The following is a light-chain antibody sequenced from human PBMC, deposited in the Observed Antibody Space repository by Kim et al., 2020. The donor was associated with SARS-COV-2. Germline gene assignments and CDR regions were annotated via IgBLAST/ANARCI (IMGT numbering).Light chain of an antibody. V-gene: IGKV1-33*01. CDR1: QDLTND. J-gene: IGKJ1*01. Sequence: ASCGDTFTIPCQASQDLTNDLNWFQQKAGKAPKLLIYEASNLETGVPSRFSGGGSGTDFTLTITSLQPEDVATYYCQHSDTLPWTFGQGTKVDIK. CDR3: QHSDTLPWT. CDR2: EAS.